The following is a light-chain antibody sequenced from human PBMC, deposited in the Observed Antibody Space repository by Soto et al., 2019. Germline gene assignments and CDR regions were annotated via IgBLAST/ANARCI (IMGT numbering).Light chain of an antibody. CDR2: EGS. Sequence: QSALTQPASVSGSPGQSITISCTGTSSDVGSYNLVSWYQQHPGKAPKLMIYEGSKRPSGVSNRFSGSKSGNTASLTISGLQAEYEADYYCCSYAGRDVVFGGGTKLTVL. CDR3: CSYAGRDVV. CDR1: SSDVGSYNL. J-gene: IGLJ2*01. V-gene: IGLV2-23*01.